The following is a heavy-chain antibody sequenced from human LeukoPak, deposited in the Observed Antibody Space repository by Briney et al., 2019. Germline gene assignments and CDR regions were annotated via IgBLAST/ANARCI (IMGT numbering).Heavy chain of an antibody. Sequence: PSETPSLTCAVYGGSFSGYYWSWIRQPPGKGLEWIGEINHSGSTNYNPSLKSRVTISVDTSKNQFSLKLSSVTAADTAVYYCARALGYSSSQVYNYWGQGTLVTVSS. CDR2: INHSGST. V-gene: IGHV4-34*01. CDR3: ARALGYSSSQVYNY. J-gene: IGHJ4*02. CDR1: GGSFSGYY. D-gene: IGHD6-6*01.